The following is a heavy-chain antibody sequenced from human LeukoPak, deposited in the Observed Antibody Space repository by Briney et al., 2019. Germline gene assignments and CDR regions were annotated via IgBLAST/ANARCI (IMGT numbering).Heavy chain of an antibody. Sequence: GSLRLSCAASGFTFSSHSMNWVRQAPGKGLEWVSYISSSSRTIYYADSVKGRFTISRDNAKNPLYLQMNSLRAEDTAVYYCARDLIVPVAMTGSGSYSTDYWGQGTLVNISS. J-gene: IGHJ4*02. CDR2: ISSSSRTI. D-gene: IGHD3-10*01. CDR1: GFTFSSHS. CDR3: ARDLIVPVAMTGSGSYSTDY. V-gene: IGHV3-48*01.